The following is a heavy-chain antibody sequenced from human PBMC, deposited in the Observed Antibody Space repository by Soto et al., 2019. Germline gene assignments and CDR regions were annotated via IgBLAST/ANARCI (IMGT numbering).Heavy chain of an antibody. CDR3: AKDRGYCSSPICFNIPAFDS. Sequence: QVQLVESGGGVVQPGRSLRLSCAASGFTFTTYGMNWVRQAPGKELEWVAVISYDGCNKLYADSVRGRFAISRDNSKTTLYLQLDSLRPEDTAVYYCAKDRGYCSSPICFNIPAFDSWRQGAPVTVSS. D-gene: IGHD2-2*01. CDR2: ISYDGCNK. CDR1: GFTFTTYG. V-gene: IGHV3-30*18. J-gene: IGHJ4*02.